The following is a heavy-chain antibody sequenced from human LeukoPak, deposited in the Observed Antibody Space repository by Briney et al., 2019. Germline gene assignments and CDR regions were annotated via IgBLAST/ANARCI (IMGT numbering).Heavy chain of an antibody. J-gene: IGHJ5*02. D-gene: IGHD3-3*01. Sequence: ASVKVSRKASGYTFTSFDINWVRQATGQGLEWMGWKNPNSGNTGYAQKFQGRVTMTRNTSISTAYMELSSLRSEDTAVYYCARVGPVRSYDFWSGYPRWFDPWGQGTLVTVSS. CDR1: GYTFTSFD. V-gene: IGHV1-8*01. CDR3: ARVGPVRSYDFWSGYPRWFDP. CDR2: KNPNSGNT.